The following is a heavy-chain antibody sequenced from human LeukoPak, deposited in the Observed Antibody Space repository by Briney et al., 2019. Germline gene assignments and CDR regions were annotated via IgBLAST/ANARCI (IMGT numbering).Heavy chain of an antibody. Sequence: SETLSLTCAVYGGSFRGYYWSWIREPPGKGLEGVGEINYSGYTNYNPSLKSPVTILVDPFKNQFSLKLSSVTAADTAVYYCARGSLWFGELFRHYYYYYGMDVWGQGTTVTVSS. J-gene: IGHJ6*02. V-gene: IGHV4-34*01. D-gene: IGHD3-10*01. CDR1: GGSFRGYY. CDR2: INYSGYT. CDR3: ARGSLWFGELFRHYYYYYGMDV.